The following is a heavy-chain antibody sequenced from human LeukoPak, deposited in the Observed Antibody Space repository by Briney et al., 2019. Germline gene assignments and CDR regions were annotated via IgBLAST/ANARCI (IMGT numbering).Heavy chain of an antibody. CDR3: ARETYDFHEIFDY. CDR2: IHGTGKT. J-gene: IGHJ4*02. Sequence: SETLSLTSTASGGSISNYYWTCIRQSAGKGLEWIVRIHGTGKTTYNPSLKGRVTLSADTSKTQISLKVTSVSAADTAVYYCARETYDFHEIFDYWGQGALVTVSS. V-gene: IGHV4-4*07. CDR1: GGSISNYY. D-gene: IGHD3-3*01.